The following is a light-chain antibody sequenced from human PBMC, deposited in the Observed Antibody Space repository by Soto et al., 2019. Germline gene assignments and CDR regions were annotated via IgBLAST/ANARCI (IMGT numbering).Light chain of an antibody. CDR1: SSDVGGYNY. CDR3: YSYTSSNTYV. CDR2: DVS. J-gene: IGLJ1*01. Sequence: SVLTQPSSASGAPGQSITISCTGTSSDVGGYNYVSWYQHHPGKVPQLLIYDVSNRPSGVSNRFSGSKSGNTASLTISGLQAEDEADYYCYSYTSSNTYVFGTGTKVTVL. V-gene: IGLV2-14*03.